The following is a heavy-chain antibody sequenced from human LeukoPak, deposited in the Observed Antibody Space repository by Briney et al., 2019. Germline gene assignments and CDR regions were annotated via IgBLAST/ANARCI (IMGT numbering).Heavy chain of an antibody. CDR3: AKDFFRGRDGYNYYFDY. Sequence: PGGSLRLSCAASGFTFSSYGMHWVRQAPGKGLEWVAVISYDGSNKYYADSVKGRFTISRDNSKNTLYLQMNSLRAEDTAVYYCAKDFFRGRDGYNYYFDYWGQGTLVTVSS. D-gene: IGHD5-24*01. CDR1: GFTFSSYG. CDR2: ISYDGSNK. V-gene: IGHV3-30*18. J-gene: IGHJ4*02.